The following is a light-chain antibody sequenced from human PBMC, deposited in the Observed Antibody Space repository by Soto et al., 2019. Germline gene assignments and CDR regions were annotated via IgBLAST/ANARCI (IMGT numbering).Light chain of an antibody. J-gene: IGKJ1*01. V-gene: IGKV3-20*01. CDR2: GAS. Sequence: IFFTQSPGTLTLAPVEXXSLXFRASQSVSNNYLAWYQQKPGQAPRLLIYGASNRATGIPDRFSGSGSGTDFTLTISRLAPEDFAVYYCQQYGSSGTFGQGTKVDI. CDR3: QQYGSSGT. CDR1: QSVSNNY.